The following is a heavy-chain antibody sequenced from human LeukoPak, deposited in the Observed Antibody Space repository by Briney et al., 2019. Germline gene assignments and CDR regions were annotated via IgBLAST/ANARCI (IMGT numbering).Heavy chain of an antibody. Sequence: GGSLRLSCTTSGFTFGDFAMTWVRQAPGKGPEWLGFIRSKAYGGTTGYAASVKGRFTISRDDSKSIAYLQMNSLKTEDTAVYYCTTDFRDWGQGTLVTVSS. V-gene: IGHV3-49*04. CDR1: GFTFGDFA. CDR2: IRSKAYGGTT. CDR3: TTDFRD. J-gene: IGHJ4*02. D-gene: IGHD3-10*01.